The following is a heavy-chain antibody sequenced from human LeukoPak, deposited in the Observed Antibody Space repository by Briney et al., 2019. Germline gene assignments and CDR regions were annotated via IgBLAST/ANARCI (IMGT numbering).Heavy chain of an antibody. CDR1: GGSISSSSYY. CDR2: IYYSGST. D-gene: IGHD4-17*01. Sequence: SETLSLTXTVSGGSISSSSYYWGWIRQPPGKGLEWIGSIYYSGSTYYNPSLKSRVTISVDTSKNQFSLKLSSVTAADTAVYYCARDGYGDYDPNYYYYMDVWGKGTTVTVSS. CDR3: ARDGYGDYDPNYYYYMDV. J-gene: IGHJ6*03. V-gene: IGHV4-39*02.